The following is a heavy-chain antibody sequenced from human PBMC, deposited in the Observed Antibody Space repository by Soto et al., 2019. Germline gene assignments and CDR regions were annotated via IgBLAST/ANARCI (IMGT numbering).Heavy chain of an antibody. D-gene: IGHD6-19*01. V-gene: IGHV3-23*01. CDR2: ISGSGGST. Sequence: EVQLLESGGGLVQPGGSLRLSCAASGFTFSSYAMSWVRQAPGKGLEWVSTISGSGGSTYYADSVKGRFTISRDNSENTLYLQMICLRAEDTAVYYCAKGSSGWYERFDYWGQGTLVTVSS. CDR3: AKGSSGWYERFDY. J-gene: IGHJ4*02. CDR1: GFTFSSYA.